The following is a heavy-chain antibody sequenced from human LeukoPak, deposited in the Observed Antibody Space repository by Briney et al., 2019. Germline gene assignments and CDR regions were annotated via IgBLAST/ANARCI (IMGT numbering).Heavy chain of an antibody. CDR1: GGSISSSNW. CDR3: ARVQWFGLSYYYGMDV. V-gene: IGHV4-4*02. J-gene: IGHJ6*02. Sequence: SETLSLTCAVSGGSISSSNWWSWVRPPPGKGLEWIGEIYHSGSTNYNPSLKSRVTISVDTSKNQFSLKLSSVTAADTAVYYCARVQWFGLSYYYGMDVWGQGTTVTVSS. CDR2: IYHSGST. D-gene: IGHD3-10*01.